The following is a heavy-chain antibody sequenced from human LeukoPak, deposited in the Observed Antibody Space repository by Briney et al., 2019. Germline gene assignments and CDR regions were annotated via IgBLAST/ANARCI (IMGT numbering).Heavy chain of an antibody. V-gene: IGHV3-48*01. CDR2: MSSSGSTI. CDR3: AKDSVSSRLRYFDY. D-gene: IGHD4-17*01. J-gene: IGHJ4*02. CDR1: GFTFSTYG. Sequence: GGSLRLSCAASGFTFSTYGMHWVRQAPGKGLEWVSYMSSSGSTIYYADSVKGRFTIPRDNSKNAVHLQMNSLRAEDTAVYYCAKDSVSSRLRYFDYWGQGTLVTVSS.